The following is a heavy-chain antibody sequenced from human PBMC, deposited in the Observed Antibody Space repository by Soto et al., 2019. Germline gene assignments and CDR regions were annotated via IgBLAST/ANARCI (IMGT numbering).Heavy chain of an antibody. Sequence: SETLSLTCAVYGGSFSGHYWSWIRQSPGKGLEWIGEINHSGSTNQNPSLKSRVTISVDTSKNQFSLKLKSVTAADTAVYYCARGITMILVVQGDAPDKYYFDSWGQGTQVTVSS. V-gene: IGHV4-34*01. J-gene: IGHJ4*02. CDR1: GGSFSGHY. D-gene: IGHD3-22*01. CDR3: ARGITMILVVQGDAPDKYYFDS. CDR2: INHSGST.